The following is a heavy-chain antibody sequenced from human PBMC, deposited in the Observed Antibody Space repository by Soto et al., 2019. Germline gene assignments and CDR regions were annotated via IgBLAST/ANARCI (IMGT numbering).Heavy chain of an antibody. V-gene: IGHV4-30-4*01. CDR2: IYYSGST. CDR1: GGSISSGDYY. D-gene: IGHD3-10*01. Sequence: PSETLSLTCTVSGGSISSGDYYWSWIRQPPGKGLEWIGYIYYSGSTYYNPSLKSRVTISVDTSKNQFSLKLSSVTAADTAVYYCASSITMVRGVIINYVSWFDPWGQGTLVTVS. CDR3: ASSITMVRGVIINYVSWFDP. J-gene: IGHJ5*02.